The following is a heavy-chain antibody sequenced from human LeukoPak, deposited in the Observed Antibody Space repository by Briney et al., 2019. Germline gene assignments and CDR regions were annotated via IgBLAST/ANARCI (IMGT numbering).Heavy chain of an antibody. V-gene: IGHV4-38-2*02. D-gene: IGHD6-13*01. J-gene: IGHJ4*02. Sequence: SETLSLTCTVSGYSISSGYYWGWIRQPPGKGLEWIGSIYHSGSTYYNPSLKSRVTISVDTSKNQFSLKLSSVTAADTAVYYCAREIAAAGDFDYWGQGTLVTVSS. CDR3: AREIAAAGDFDY. CDR1: GYSISSGYY. CDR2: IYHSGST.